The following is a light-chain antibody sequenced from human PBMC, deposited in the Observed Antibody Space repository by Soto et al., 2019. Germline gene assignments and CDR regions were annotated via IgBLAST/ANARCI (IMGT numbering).Light chain of an antibody. J-gene: IGKJ4*02. CDR3: QQYDNL. CDR2: DAS. V-gene: IGKV1-33*01. Sequence: DIQMTQSPSSLSASVGDRVTITCQASQDISNYLNWYQQKPGKAPKLLIYDASNLETGVPSRFSGSGSGTDFTFTIISLQPEDIATYYWQQYDNLFGGGTKVEIK. CDR1: QDISNY.